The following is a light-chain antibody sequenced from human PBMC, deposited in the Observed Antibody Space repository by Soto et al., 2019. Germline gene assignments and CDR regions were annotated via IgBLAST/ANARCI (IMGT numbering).Light chain of an antibody. V-gene: IGLV1-51*01. Sequence: QSVLTQPPSVSAAPGQKGTLSCSAAASNFDNSYISWYQQLPPPAPKLLIYATNKRPSWITDRFSGSKSGASDTLVITGRQTGVDSYYYCGKRYGRLSVGVLGGGTKLTVL. CDR2: ATN. CDR1: ASNFDNSY. CDR3: GKRYGRLSVGV. J-gene: IGLJ3*02.